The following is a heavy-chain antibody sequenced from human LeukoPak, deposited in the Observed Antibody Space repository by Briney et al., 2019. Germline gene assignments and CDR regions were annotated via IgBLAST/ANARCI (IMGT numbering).Heavy chain of an antibody. CDR3: TKGAGIAARRPVDY. D-gene: IGHD6-6*01. CDR2: IYQSGST. J-gene: IGHJ4*02. CDR1: GYSISSGYY. Sequence: SETLSLTCSVSGYSISSGYYWGWIRQPPGKGLEWIGSIYQSGSTYYNPSLKSRVTISVDTSKNQFSLNLSSVTAADTAVYYCTKGAGIAARRPVDYWGQGTLVTVSS. V-gene: IGHV4-38-2*02.